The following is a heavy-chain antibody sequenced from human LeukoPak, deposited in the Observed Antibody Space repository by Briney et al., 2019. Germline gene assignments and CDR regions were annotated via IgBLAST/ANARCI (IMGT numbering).Heavy chain of an antibody. Sequence: GGSLRLSCAASGFTFSSYAMSWVRQAPGKGLEWVSVISDSGGSTYYADSVKGRFTISRDNSKNTLYLQMTSLRAEDTAVYFCAKVHTSSWSHWGQGTLVTVSS. V-gene: IGHV3-23*01. CDR1: GFTFSSYA. D-gene: IGHD2-2*01. CDR2: ISDSGGST. J-gene: IGHJ4*02. CDR3: AKVHTSSWSH.